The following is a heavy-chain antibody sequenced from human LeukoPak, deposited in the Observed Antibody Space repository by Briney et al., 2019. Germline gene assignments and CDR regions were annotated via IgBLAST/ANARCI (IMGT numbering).Heavy chain of an antibody. CDR2: IKGDGIST. D-gene: IGHD3-3*01. J-gene: IGHJ4*02. CDR3: AKDHYWSIDY. CDR1: GFDFSSNW. V-gene: IGHV3-74*01. Sequence: RGSLRLSCAASGFDFSSNWMHWVRHAPGQGLVWVSRIKGDGISTNYADSVKGRFTISRDVAKNTLYLQMNSLRAEDTGVYYCAKDHYWSIDYWGRGTLVTVSS.